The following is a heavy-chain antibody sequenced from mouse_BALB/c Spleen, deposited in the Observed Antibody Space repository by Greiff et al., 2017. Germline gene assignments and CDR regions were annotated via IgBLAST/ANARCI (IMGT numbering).Heavy chain of an antibody. V-gene: IGHV2-9*02. CDR3: ARDGGGNYYAMDY. CDR2: IWAGGST. D-gene: IGHD1-1*02. Sequence: VKLMESGPGLVAPSQSLSITCTVSGFSLTSYGVHWVRQPPGKGLEWLGVIWAGGSTNYNSALMSRLSISKDNSKSQVFLKMNSLQTDDTAMYYCARDGGGNYYAMDYWGQGTSVTVSS. J-gene: IGHJ4*01. CDR1: GFSLTSYG.